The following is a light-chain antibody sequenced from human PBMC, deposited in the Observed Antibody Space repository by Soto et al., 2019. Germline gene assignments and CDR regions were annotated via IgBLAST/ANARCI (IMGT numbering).Light chain of an antibody. CDR1: TSNIENNY. J-gene: IGLJ2*01. CDR2: DND. Sequence: QSVLTQPPSMSAAPGQKVTISCSGSTSNIENNYVSWYQHLPGTAPKLLIYDNDERPSGIPDRFSASKSGTSATLGITGLQIGDEADYYCGAWDSRLSVVLFGGGTKLTVL. V-gene: IGLV1-51*01. CDR3: GAWDSRLSVVL.